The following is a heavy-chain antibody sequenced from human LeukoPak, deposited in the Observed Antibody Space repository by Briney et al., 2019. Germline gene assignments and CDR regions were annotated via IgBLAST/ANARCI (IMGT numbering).Heavy chain of an antibody. J-gene: IGHJ6*03. V-gene: IGHV3-23*01. CDR3: AKDLSGRSYSYYYMDV. CDR1: GFTFSSYG. D-gene: IGHD1-26*01. CDR2: ITGGGT. Sequence: GGSLRLSCAASGFTFSSYGMHWVRQAPGKGLEWVSTITGGGTYYADSVRGRFTISRDNSKNTLFLQMNSLRAEDTAVYSCAKDLSGRSYSYYYMDVWGRGTTVTVSS.